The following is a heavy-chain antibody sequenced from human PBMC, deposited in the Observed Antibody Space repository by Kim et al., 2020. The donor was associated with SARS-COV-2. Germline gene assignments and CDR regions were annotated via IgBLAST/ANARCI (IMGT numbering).Heavy chain of an antibody. CDR1: GGSISSGGYY. CDR2: IYYSGST. CDR3: ARGSSSRGTKRSD. J-gene: IGHJ4*02. Sequence: SETLSLTCTVSGGSISSGGYYWSWIRQHPGKGLEWIGYIYYSGSTYYNPSLKSRVTISVDTSKNPFSLKLSSVTAADTAVYYCARGSSSRGTKRSDWGQGTLVTVSS. V-gene: IGHV4-31*03. D-gene: IGHD6-13*01.